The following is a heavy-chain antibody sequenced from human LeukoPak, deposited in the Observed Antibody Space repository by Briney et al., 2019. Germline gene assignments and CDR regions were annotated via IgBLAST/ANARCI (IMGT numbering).Heavy chain of an antibody. CDR3: ARRVVVPAAPYYFDY. V-gene: IGHV3-74*01. CDR1: GFTFSSYG. J-gene: IGHJ4*02. Sequence: GSLRLSCAASGFTFSSYGMHWVRQAPGKGLVWVSRINSDGSSTSYADSVKGRFTISRDNAKNTLYLQMNSLRAEDTAVYYCARRVVVPAAPYYFDYWGQGTLVTVSS. CDR2: INSDGSST. D-gene: IGHD2-2*01.